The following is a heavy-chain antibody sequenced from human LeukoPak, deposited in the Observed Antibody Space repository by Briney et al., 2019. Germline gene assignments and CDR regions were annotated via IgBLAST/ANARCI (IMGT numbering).Heavy chain of an antibody. CDR3: ARVGWELWKERFDY. CDR2: IYYSGST. V-gene: IGHV4-39*07. J-gene: IGHJ4*02. Sequence: SETLSLTCTVSGGSISSSSYYWGWIRQPPGKGLEWIGSIYYSGSTYYNPSLKSRVTISVDTSKNQFSLKLSSVTAADTAVYYCARVGWELWKERFDYWGQGTLVTVSS. D-gene: IGHD1-26*01. CDR1: GGSISSSSYY.